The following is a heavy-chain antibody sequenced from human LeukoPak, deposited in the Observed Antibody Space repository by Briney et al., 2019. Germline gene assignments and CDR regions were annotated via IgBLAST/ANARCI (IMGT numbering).Heavy chain of an antibody. J-gene: IGHJ3*01. CDR1: GYTFTDYA. CDR2: IGTYNGNP. Sequence: ASVKVSCKASGYTFTDYAISWARQAPGQGLEWMGWIGTYNGNPDYTQSLQGRVTMTTDTSTSTAYMELRSLKSDDTAVYYCAREDPGGAFDVWGRGTMVIVSS. CDR3: AREDPGGAFDV. D-gene: IGHD3-16*01. V-gene: IGHV1-18*01.